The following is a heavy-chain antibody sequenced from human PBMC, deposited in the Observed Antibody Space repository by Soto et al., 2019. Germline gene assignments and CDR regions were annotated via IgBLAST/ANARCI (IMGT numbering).Heavy chain of an antibody. D-gene: IGHD6-19*01. CDR2: ISAYNGNT. CDR3: AREQGTAVAGTGDY. CDR1: GYTFTSYG. V-gene: IGHV1-18*01. J-gene: IGHJ4*02. Sequence: ASVKVSCKASGYTFTSYGISWVRQAPGQGLEWMGWISAYNGNTNYAQKLQGRVTMTTDTSTSAAYMELRSLRSDDTAVYYCAREQGTAVAGTGDYCGQGTLVTVSS.